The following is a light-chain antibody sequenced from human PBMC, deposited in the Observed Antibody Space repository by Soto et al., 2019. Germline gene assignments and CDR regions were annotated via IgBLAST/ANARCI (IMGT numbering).Light chain of an antibody. Sequence: DIQMTQSPSSLSASVGDRVTITCRASQNIDIYLHWYQQKPGTAPKLLIYGASSLQSGVPSRFSGRGSGTDFTLTIRSLQPEDFATYYCQQTSNTPQTFGGGTKVEIK. CDR2: GAS. V-gene: IGKV1-39*01. J-gene: IGKJ4*01. CDR1: QNIDIY. CDR3: QQTSNTPQT.